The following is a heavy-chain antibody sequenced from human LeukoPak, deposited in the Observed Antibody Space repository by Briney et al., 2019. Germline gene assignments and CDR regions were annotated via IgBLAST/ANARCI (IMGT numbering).Heavy chain of an antibody. J-gene: IGHJ3*02. Sequence: GGSLRLSCAASGFTFSSYDMSWVRQAPGKGLEWVSSISSSSSYIYYADSVKGRFTISRDNAKKSLYLEMNSLRAEDTAVYYCATENKRGYSYGSPTDAFDIWGQGTMVTVSS. V-gene: IGHV3-21*01. CDR3: ATENKRGYSYGSPTDAFDI. D-gene: IGHD5-18*01. CDR2: ISSSSSYI. CDR1: GFTFSSYD.